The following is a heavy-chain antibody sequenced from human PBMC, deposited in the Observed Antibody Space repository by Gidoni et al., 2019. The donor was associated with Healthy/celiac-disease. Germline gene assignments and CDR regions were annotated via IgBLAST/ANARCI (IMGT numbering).Heavy chain of an antibody. J-gene: IGHJ4*02. CDR1: GFTLSSDW. V-gene: IGHV3-7*03. CDR3: ARDGYGDSTDLFDY. CDR2: IKQDGSEK. D-gene: IGHD4-17*01. Sequence: EVQLVESGGGLVQPGGSLRLSCAASGFTLSSDWMSWVRQAPGKGLEWLANIKQDGSEKYYVDSVKGRFTISRDNAKNSLYLQMNSLRAEDTAVYYCARDGYGDSTDLFDYWGQGTLVTVSS.